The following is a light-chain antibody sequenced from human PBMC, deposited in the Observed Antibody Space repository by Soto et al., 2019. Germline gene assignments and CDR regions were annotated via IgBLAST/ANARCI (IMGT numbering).Light chain of an antibody. J-gene: IGLJ2*01. CDR2: RNN. V-gene: IGLV1-47*01. CDR1: SCNIGSNY. Sequence: QSVLTQPPSASGTPGQRVTNSCSGSSCNIGSNYVYWYQQLPGTAPKLLIYRNNQRPSGVPDRFSGSKSGTSASLAISGLRSEDEADYYCAAWDDSLSGYVVFGGGTTLTVL. CDR3: AAWDDSLSGYVV.